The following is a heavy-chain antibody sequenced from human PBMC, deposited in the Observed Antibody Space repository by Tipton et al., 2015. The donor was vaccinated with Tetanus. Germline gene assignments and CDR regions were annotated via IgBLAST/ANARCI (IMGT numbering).Heavy chain of an antibody. D-gene: IGHD5-12*01. Sequence: LRLSCAASGFTFSSYWMHWVRQAPGKGLEWIGRIYAPGITNYNPSLKSRVSMSVDTSKNQFSLRLSSVTAADTAVYYCARVRRGATTDLDYWGQGTLVTVSS. CDR2: IYAPGIT. CDR3: ARVRRGATTDLDY. J-gene: IGHJ4*02. CDR1: GFTFSSYW. V-gene: IGHV4-59*10.